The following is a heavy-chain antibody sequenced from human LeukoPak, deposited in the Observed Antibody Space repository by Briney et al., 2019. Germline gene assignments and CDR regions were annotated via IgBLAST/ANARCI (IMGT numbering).Heavy chain of an antibody. J-gene: IGHJ4*02. D-gene: IGHD3-9*01. CDR2: ISSSSSYI. CDR3: ATLDIFTGYYAFDY. Sequence: PGGSLRLSCAASGFTFSSYSMNWVRQAPGKGLEWVSSISSSSSYIYYADSVKGRFTISRDNAKNSLYLQMNSLRAEHTAVYYCATLDIFTGYYAFDYWGQGTLVTVSS. V-gene: IGHV3-21*01. CDR1: GFTFSSYS.